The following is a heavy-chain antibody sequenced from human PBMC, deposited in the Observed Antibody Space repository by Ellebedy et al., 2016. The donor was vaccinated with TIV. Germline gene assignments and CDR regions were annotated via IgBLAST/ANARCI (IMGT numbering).Heavy chain of an antibody. D-gene: IGHD4-17*01. V-gene: IGHV1-2*02. CDR1: GFIFIDYY. J-gene: IGHJ4*02. CDR2: ISPNSHAT. Sequence: ASVKVSXXTSGFIFIDYYIHWVRQAPGQGLEWMGSISPNSHATYFAQRFQGRVTLTRDTSISTAFMELTRLRSDDTAMYYCARDPTTSLTLDYWGQGTPVTVSS. CDR3: ARDPTTSLTLDY.